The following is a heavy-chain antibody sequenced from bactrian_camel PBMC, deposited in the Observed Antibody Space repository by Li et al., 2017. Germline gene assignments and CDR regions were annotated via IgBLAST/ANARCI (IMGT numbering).Heavy chain of an antibody. CDR1: GYYDNWYC. J-gene: IGHJ4*01. V-gene: IGHV3S53*01. D-gene: IGHD1*01. CDR3: AAVRRDGSGGSGNWRQLADFYY. Sequence: HVQLVESGGGSVEAGGSLTLSCAATGYYDNWYCMGWFRQAPGKERDGVAATARSGVTNYADSVKGRFTISRNNAENTVYLQMNSLQADDTALYYCAAVRRDGSGGSGNWRQLADFYYWGQGTQVTVS. CDR2: TARSGVT.